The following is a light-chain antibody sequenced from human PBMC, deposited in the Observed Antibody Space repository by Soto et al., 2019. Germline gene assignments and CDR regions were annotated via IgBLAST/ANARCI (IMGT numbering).Light chain of an antibody. CDR2: GAS. V-gene: IGKV3-15*01. J-gene: IGKJ1*01. Sequence: EIVMTQSPATLSVSPGERATLSCRASQSVSYNLAWYQQKPGQAPRLLIYGASTRATGVPARFSGSGSGTEFTLTISSLQSEDFAVYYCLQYNNLLTWTFGQGTKVEIK. CDR1: QSVSYN. CDR3: LQYNNLLTWT.